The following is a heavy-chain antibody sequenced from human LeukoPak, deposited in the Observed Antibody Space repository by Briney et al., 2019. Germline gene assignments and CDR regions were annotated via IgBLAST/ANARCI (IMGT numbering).Heavy chain of an antibody. D-gene: IGHD1-1*01. J-gene: IGHJ3*02. Sequence: GGTLRLSCAASGITFRNYWMHWVRQAPGKGLVWVSRINTDGSSTNYADSVKGRFTISRDNAKNTLYLQMNSLRAEDTAVYYCAGWNAFDIWGQGTMVTVSS. CDR1: GITFRNYW. CDR3: AGWNAFDI. V-gene: IGHV3-74*01. CDR2: INTDGSST.